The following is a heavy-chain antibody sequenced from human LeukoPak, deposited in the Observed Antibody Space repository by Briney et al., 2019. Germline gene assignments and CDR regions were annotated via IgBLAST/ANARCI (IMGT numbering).Heavy chain of an antibody. D-gene: IGHD1-26*01. V-gene: IGHV3-23*01. CDR2: FGGSGGGP. CDR3: AKARGATVNDPADY. Sequence: GGSLRLSCAASGFTFSTYNMNWVRQAPGKGLEWVSSFGGSGGGPWHAASVKGRFSISRDNSKNTLYLQMSSLSDEDTALYYCAKARGATVNDPADYWGQGILVTVSS. J-gene: IGHJ4*02. CDR1: GFTFSTYN.